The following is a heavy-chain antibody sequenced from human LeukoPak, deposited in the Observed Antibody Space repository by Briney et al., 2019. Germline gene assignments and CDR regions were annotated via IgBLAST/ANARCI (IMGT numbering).Heavy chain of an antibody. CDR2: IYYSGST. J-gene: IGHJ4*02. CDR1: GGSISSYY. D-gene: IGHD6-19*01. CDR3: RIGMAVAGSDY. Sequence: PSESLCLTCTVSGGSISSYYWSWIRQPPGKGLEWIGYIYYSGSTNYNPSLKSRVTISVDTSKNQFSLKLSSVTAADTAVYYCRIGMAVAGSDYWGQGTLVTVSS. V-gene: IGHV4-59*08.